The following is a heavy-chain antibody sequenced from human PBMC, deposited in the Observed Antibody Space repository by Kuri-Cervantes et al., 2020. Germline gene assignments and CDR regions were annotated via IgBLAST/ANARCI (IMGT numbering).Heavy chain of an antibody. V-gene: IGHV3-21*01. D-gene: IGHD3-3*01. CDR3: ARRVEWRLGSWLDY. CDR1: GFTFSSYS. J-gene: IGHJ4*02. Sequence: GGSLRLSCAASGFTFSSYSMNWVRQAPGKGLEWVSSISSSSSYIYYADSVKGRFTISRDNAKNSLYLQMNSLRAEDTAVYYCARRVEWRLGSWLDYWGQGTLVTVFS. CDR2: ISSSSSYI.